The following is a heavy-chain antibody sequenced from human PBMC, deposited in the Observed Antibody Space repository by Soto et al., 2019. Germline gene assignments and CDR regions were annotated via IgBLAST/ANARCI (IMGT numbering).Heavy chain of an antibody. CDR3: AILFYYYDSSGYSFEY. Sequence: EASVKVSCKASCYTFTSYGISWVRQAPGQGLEWMGWISAYNGNTNYAQKLQGRVTMTTDTSTSTAYMELSSLRSEDTAVYYCAILFYYYDSSGYSFEYWGQGTLVTVSS. CDR1: CYTFTSYG. V-gene: IGHV1-18*04. D-gene: IGHD3-22*01. J-gene: IGHJ4*02. CDR2: ISAYNGNT.